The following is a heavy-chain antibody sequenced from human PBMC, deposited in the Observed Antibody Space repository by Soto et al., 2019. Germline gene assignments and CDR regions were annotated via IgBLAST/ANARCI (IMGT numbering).Heavy chain of an antibody. D-gene: IGHD6-6*01. Sequence: GGSLRLSCAASGFTFSSYAMSWVRQAPGKGLEWVSAISGSGGSTYYADSVKGRFTISRDNSKNTLYLQMNSLRAEDTAVYYCAKKGEYSSSYYYYYYYMDVWRKGTTVTVSS. CDR1: GFTFSSYA. V-gene: IGHV3-23*01. J-gene: IGHJ6*03. CDR3: AKKGEYSSSYYYYYYYMDV. CDR2: ISGSGGST.